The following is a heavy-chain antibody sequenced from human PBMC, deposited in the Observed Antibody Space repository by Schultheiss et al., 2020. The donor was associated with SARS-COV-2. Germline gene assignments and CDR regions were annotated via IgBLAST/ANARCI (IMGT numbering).Heavy chain of an antibody. CDR2: IIPIFGTA. CDR1: GGTFSSYA. J-gene: IGHJ1*01. D-gene: IGHD1-26*01. CDR3: ARIGRYSGSYGY. V-gene: IGHV1-69*06. Sequence: SVKVSCKASGGTFSSYAISWARQAPGQGLEWMGGIIPIFGTANYAQKFQGRVTITADKSTGTAYMEVSSLRSEDTAVYYCARIGRYSGSYGYWGQGTLVTVSS.